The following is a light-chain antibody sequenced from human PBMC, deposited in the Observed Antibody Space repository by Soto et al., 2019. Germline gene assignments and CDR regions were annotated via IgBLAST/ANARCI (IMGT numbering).Light chain of an antibody. CDR3: CSYAGSYTYV. J-gene: IGLJ1*01. V-gene: IGLV2-11*01. CDR2: DVN. Sequence: QSALTQPRSVSGSPGQSVTISCTGTSSDVGNYNYVSWYQQHPGKAPKLMIYDVNKRPSGVPDRFSGSKSGNTASLTISGLLAEDEADYYCCSYAGSYTYVFGIGTKLTVL. CDR1: SSDVGNYNY.